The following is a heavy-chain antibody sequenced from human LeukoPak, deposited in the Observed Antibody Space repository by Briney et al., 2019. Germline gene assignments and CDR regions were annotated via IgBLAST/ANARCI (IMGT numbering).Heavy chain of an antibody. CDR2: IIPIFGTA. J-gene: IGHJ4*02. D-gene: IGHD4-11*01. CDR1: GGTFSSYA. V-gene: IGHV1-69*13. CDR3: ARDRKPDYSNYGRPFDY. Sequence: SVKVSCKASGGTFSSYAISWVRQAPGQGLEWMGGIIPIFGTANYAQKFQGRVTITADESTSTAYMELSSLRSEDTAVYYCARDRKPDYSNYGRPFDYWGQGTLVTVSS.